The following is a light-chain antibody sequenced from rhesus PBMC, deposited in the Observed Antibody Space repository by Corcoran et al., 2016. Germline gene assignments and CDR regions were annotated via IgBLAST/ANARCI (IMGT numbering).Light chain of an antibody. J-gene: IGKJ1*01. CDR3: KHSYNTPWT. Sequence: DIRMTQSPSSLSTSVGDRVTISCRASQGITDDLAWYQLKPGETPKLLIYESSTFKSGIPSRFSGNGSGTDFTLTISSLQPEDFATYYCKHSYNTPWTFGQGTKVEIK. CDR2: ESS. CDR1: QGITDD. V-gene: IGKV1-25*01.